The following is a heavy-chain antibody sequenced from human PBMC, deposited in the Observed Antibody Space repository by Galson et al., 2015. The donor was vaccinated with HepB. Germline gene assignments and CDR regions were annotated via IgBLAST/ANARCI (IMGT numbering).Heavy chain of an antibody. J-gene: IGHJ4*02. D-gene: IGHD5-24*01. CDR1: GDSVSSNSSL. V-gene: IGHV6-1*01. CDR3: ARVLRLRKGYKSPFDY. Sequence: CAISGDSVSSNSSLWDWIRQSPSRGLEWLGRTYYRSKWTNDYAVSVKSRISITSDTSKNHFSLQLNSVTPEDTAVYFCARVLRLRKGYKSPFDYWGQGTLVTVSS. CDR2: TYYRSKWTN.